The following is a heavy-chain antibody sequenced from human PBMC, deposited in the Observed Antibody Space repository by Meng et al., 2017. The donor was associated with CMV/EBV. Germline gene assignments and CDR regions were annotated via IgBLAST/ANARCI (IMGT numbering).Heavy chain of an antibody. V-gene: IGHV3-53*01. J-gene: IGHJ6*02. Sequence: GESLKISCAASGFTVSSNYMSWVRQAPGKGLEWVSVIYGGGSTYYADSVKGRFTISRDNSKNTLYLQMNSLRAEDTAVYYCAGSSSSYYYYGMDVWGQGTTVTVSS. CDR2: IYGGGST. CDR3: AGSSSSYYYYGMDV. D-gene: IGHD6-6*01. CDR1: GFTVSSNY.